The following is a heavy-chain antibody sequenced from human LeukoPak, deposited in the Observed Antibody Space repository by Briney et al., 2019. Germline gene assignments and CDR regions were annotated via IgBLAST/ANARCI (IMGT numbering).Heavy chain of an antibody. D-gene: IGHD2-21*01. V-gene: IGHV3-33*06. CDR2: IWYDGSNK. CDR1: GYTFTSYY. Sequence: SCKAAGYTFTSYYMHWVRQAPGKGLEWVAVIWYDGSNKYYADSVKGRFTISRDNSKNTLYLQMNSLRAEDTAVYYCAKDRWLWPWGQGTMVTVSS. CDR3: AKDRWLWP. J-gene: IGHJ3*01.